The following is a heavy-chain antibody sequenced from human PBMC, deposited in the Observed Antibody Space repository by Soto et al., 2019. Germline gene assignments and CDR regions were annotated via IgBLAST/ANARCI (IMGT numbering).Heavy chain of an antibody. V-gene: IGHV3-9*01. Sequence: SLTLSCAASGFTFGGYAMHWVRQPPGKGLGWVSLICWNSGSRGYADSVKGRFTIFRFNARNSLYLQMNSLRAEDTALYYFAKALTSYCYQIFAYWGQGTPVTVSS. CDR3: AKALTSYCYQIFAY. D-gene: IGHD2-2*01. CDR1: GFTFGGYA. J-gene: IGHJ4*02. CDR2: ICWNSGSR.